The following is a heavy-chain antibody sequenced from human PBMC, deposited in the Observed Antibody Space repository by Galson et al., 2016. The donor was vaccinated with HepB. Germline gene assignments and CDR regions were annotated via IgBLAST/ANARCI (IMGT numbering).Heavy chain of an antibody. Sequence: SETLSLTCGVSSGYITNSNYWSWVRQPPGKGPEWIGEVSNKGKTNFNPSLASRLSMSFDMSTNEASLRLNFMTAEDTATYFCTRESGAFVPFGFWGQGAPVVVSS. CDR2: VSNKGKT. CDR1: SGYITNSNY. J-gene: IGHJ4*02. D-gene: IGHD3-16*01. CDR3: TRESGAFVPFGF. V-gene: IGHV4-4*02.